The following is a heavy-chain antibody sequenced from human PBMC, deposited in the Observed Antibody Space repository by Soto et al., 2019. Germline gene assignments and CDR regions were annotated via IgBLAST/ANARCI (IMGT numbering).Heavy chain of an antibody. Sequence: QVQLVQSGAEVRKPGASVTVSCRSSGDSFNDYYIHWVRQAPGQGFEGMGWINPNGGVTKYAQKFQGWVSMTRDTFIRTVYMQLSRLRSDDTAVYYCARESGGATATLDYYYFYMDVWCTGTTVTVSS. CDR1: GDSFNDYY. CDR2: INPNGGVT. V-gene: IGHV1-2*04. D-gene: IGHD5-12*01. J-gene: IGHJ6*03. CDR3: ARESGGATATLDYYYFYMDV.